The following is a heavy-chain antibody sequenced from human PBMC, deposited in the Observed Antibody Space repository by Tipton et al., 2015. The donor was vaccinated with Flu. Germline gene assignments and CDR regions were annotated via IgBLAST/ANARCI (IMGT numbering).Heavy chain of an antibody. CDR1: GGSISSSAYY. J-gene: IGHJ4*02. D-gene: IGHD6-13*01. CDR3: AIDDFGSSWYGY. Sequence: LSLTCTVSGGSISSSAYYWGWIRQTPGKGLEWIGNIYYSGSTFYNPSLKSRVTISLDKSTNQFSLRLSSVTAADTAIYYCAIDDFGSSWYGYWGQGSLVTVSS. CDR2: IYYSGST. V-gene: IGHV4-39*07.